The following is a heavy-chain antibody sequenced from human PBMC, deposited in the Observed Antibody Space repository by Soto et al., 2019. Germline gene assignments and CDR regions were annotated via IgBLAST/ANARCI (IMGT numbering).Heavy chain of an antibody. CDR3: ARDHVNDFWNPRYRNNWFDP. D-gene: IGHD3-3*01. Sequence: SETLSLTCAVYGGSFSGYYWSWIRQPPGKGLEWIGEINHSGSTNYNPSLKSRVTISVDTSKNQFSLKLSSVTAADTAVYYCARDHVNDFWNPRYRNNWFDPWGQGTLVTVSS. V-gene: IGHV4-34*01. CDR2: INHSGST. J-gene: IGHJ5*02. CDR1: GGSFSGYY.